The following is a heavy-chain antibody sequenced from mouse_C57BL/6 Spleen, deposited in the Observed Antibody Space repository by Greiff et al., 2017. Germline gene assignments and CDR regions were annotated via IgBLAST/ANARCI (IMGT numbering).Heavy chain of an antibody. V-gene: IGHV8-5*01. CDR2: IWWNDDK. Sequence: QVTLKVSGPGILQPSQTLSLTCSFSGFSLSTSNMGIGWIRQPSGKGLEWLAHIWWNDDKYYNPSLKSRLTISKDTSNNQVFLKITRVDTAATATYYCAQTMIYDGYYGRAWFAYWGQGTLVTVSA. D-gene: IGHD2-3*01. CDR1: GFSLSTSNMG. J-gene: IGHJ3*01. CDR3: AQTMIYDGYYGRAWFAY.